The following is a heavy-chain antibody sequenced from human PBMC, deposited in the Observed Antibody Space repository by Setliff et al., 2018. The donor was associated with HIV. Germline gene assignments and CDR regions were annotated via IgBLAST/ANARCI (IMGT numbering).Heavy chain of an antibody. J-gene: IGHJ6*03. CDR2: TFPFFGSA. CDR3: ARGADGDYRYYMDV. CDR1: GGTFSSYG. D-gene: IGHD4-17*01. Sequence: SVKVSCKASGGTFSSYGVNWVRQAPGQGLEWMGGTFPFFGSANYAQKFQGRVTITADVSTSTIYMELSSLTSEDTAVYYCARGADGDYRYYMDVWG. V-gene: IGHV1-69*13.